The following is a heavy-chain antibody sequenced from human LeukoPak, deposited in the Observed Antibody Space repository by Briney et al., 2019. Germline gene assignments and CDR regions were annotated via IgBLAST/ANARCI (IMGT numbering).Heavy chain of an antibody. Sequence: ASVKVSCKASGYTFTSYYMHWVRQAPGQGLEWMGIINPSGGSTSYAQKFQGRVTMTRDTSTSTVYMELSSLRSGDTAVYYCARALSTYINYYYYYGMDVWGQGTTVTVSS. CDR1: GYTFTSYY. D-gene: IGHD1-1*01. CDR3: ARALSTYINYYYYYGMDV. V-gene: IGHV1-46*01. J-gene: IGHJ6*02. CDR2: INPSGGST.